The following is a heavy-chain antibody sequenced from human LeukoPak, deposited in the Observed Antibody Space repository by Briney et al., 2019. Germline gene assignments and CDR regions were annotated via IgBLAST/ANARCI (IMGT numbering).Heavy chain of an antibody. J-gene: IGHJ4*02. CDR2: IYSGGST. CDR3: AREEGYSYGYGY. V-gene: IGHV3-66*01. Sequence: GGSLRLSCAASGFTVSSNYMSWVRQAPGKGLEWVSVIYSGGSTYYADSVKGRFTISRDNSKNTLYLQMNSLRAEDTAVYYCAREEGYSYGYGYWGQGTLVTVSS. CDR1: GFTVSSNY. D-gene: IGHD5-18*01.